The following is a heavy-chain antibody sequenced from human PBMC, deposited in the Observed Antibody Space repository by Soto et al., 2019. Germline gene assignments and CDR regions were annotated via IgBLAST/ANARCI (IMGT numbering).Heavy chain of an antibody. J-gene: IGHJ4*02. CDR2: ISESGGST. V-gene: IGHV3-23*01. D-gene: IGHD6-13*01. CDR3: AKRSPYSSGWYSPIFDY. Sequence: PGGSLRLSCAASGFSFGDYAMSWVRQAPGKGLEWVSVISESGGSTHYADSVRGRFTVSRDNSKNSLSLRMNSLRDEDTAVYFCAKRSPYSSGWYSPIFDYWGQGALVTVS. CDR1: GFSFGDYA.